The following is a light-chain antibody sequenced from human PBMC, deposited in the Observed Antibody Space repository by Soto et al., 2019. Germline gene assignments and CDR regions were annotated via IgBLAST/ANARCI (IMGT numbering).Light chain of an antibody. CDR2: KAS. Sequence: DIQMTQSPSSPSASVGDRVTITCRSSQSISSWLAWYQQKPGKAPKLLIYKASSLQIGVPSRFSGSGSGTEFTLTISSLQPDDFATYYCQQYNSYWTFGQGTKVDIK. J-gene: IGKJ1*01. CDR1: QSISSW. CDR3: QQYNSYWT. V-gene: IGKV1-5*03.